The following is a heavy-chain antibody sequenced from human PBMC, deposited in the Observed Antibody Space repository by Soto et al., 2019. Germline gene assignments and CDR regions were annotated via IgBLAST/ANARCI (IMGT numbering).Heavy chain of an antibody. D-gene: IGHD1-26*01. J-gene: IGHJ1*01. CDR3: ARARSGIRGYFHH. V-gene: IGHV3-30-3*01. Sequence: HPGGSLTLSCAASGFTFSSYARHWVRQAPGKGLEWVADISYDGSNKNYADPVKGRFTISSDNSKNTLYLQRNSLRAADTAVYYCARARSGIRGYFHHWRQGTLVTVSS. CDR2: ISYDGSNK. CDR1: GFTFSSYA.